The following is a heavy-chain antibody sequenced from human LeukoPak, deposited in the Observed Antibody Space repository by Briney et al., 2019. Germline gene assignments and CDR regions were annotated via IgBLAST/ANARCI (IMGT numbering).Heavy chain of an antibody. V-gene: IGHV1-2*02. Sequence: ASVKVSCKASGYTFTGYYMHRVRQAPGQGLEWMGWINPNSGGTHYAQKFQGRVTVTRDTSISTTYMDLSRLKSDDTAIYYCARKGEIYGDYDYWGQGTLVTVSS. CDR2: INPNSGGT. CDR1: GYTFTGYY. CDR3: ARKGEIYGDYDY. J-gene: IGHJ4*02. D-gene: IGHD4-17*01.